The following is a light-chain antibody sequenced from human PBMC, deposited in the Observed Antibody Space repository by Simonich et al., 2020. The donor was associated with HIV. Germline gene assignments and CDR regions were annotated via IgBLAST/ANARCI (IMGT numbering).Light chain of an antibody. CDR2: GAS. J-gene: IGKJ2*01. CDR3: QQYNNWPLF. CDR1: QSVRSN. Sequence: EIVMTQSPATLSVSPGERVTPSCRASQSVRSNLDWYQKKPGQAPRLLIYGASTRATGVPARFSGSGSGTEFTLTISSMQSEDFAVYYCQQYNNWPLFFGQGTKLEIK. V-gene: IGKV3-15*01.